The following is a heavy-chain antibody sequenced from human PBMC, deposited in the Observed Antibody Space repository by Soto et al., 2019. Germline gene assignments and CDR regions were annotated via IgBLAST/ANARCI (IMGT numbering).Heavy chain of an antibody. Sequence: SVKVSCKASGGTFSSYAIGWVRQAPGQGLEWMGGIIPIFGTANYAQKFQGRVTITADESTSTAYMELSSLRSEDTAVYYCARGPSFSIAVAGRPPAYYYGMDVWGQGTTVTVSS. V-gene: IGHV1-69*13. CDR3: ARGPSFSIAVAGRPPAYYYGMDV. D-gene: IGHD6-19*01. CDR2: IIPIFGTA. CDR1: GGTFSSYA. J-gene: IGHJ6*02.